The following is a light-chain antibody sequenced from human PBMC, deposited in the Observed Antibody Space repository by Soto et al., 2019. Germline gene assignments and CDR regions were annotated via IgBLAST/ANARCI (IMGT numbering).Light chain of an antibody. CDR1: SSDVGAYYS. CDR2: GVT. J-gene: IGLJ1*01. CDR3: SSYTSGSSHYV. V-gene: IGLV2-14*01. Sequence: QSDLAQPASVSGSPGQSITISCTGTSSDVGAYYSVSWYQHHPGKAPKLIIYGVTNRPPGVSNRFSGSKSGNTASLTISGLQAEDEADYHCSSYTSGSSHYVFGTGTKVTVL.